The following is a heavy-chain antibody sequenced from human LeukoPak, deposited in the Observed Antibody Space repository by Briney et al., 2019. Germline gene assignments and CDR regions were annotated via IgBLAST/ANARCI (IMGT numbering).Heavy chain of an antibody. CDR3: ARDGSSITSRGAFDI. J-gene: IGHJ3*02. Sequence: ASVKVSCKASGYTFTSHGINWLRQAPGQGLEWMGWVSGYNGNTDYAQKFKGRVTMTTDTSTSTAYMELRSLRSDDTAVYYCARDGSSITSRGAFDIWGQGTMVTVSS. CDR1: GYTFTSHG. V-gene: IGHV1-18*01. CDR2: VSGYNGNT. D-gene: IGHD5-18*01.